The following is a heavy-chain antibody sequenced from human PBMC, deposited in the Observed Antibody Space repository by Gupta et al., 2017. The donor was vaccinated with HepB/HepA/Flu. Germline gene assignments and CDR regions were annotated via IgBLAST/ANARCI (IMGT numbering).Heavy chain of an antibody. V-gene: IGHV1-2*02. CDR2: INPNTGDP. J-gene: IGHJ4*02. CDR3: ARVQYYFDSSGPSAYYFDY. CDR1: GYTFRFYY. D-gene: IGHD3-22*01. Sequence: QVHLVQSGAEVRKPGAPVKVSWQASGYTFRFYYIHRVRQAPGQGLEWMGSINPNTGDPTYARQFQGRVPRTRDKSIDTAYMDLNRLGSDDTAVYFCARVQYYFDSSGPSAYYFDYWGQGTLVTVSS.